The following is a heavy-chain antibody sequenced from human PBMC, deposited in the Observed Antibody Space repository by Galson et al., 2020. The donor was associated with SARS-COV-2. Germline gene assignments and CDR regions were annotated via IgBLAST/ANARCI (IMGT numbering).Heavy chain of an antibody. CDR2: ISYDGSDK. CDR1: GFTFITYA. CDR3: ARGGGNYRGAFEI. V-gene: IGHV3-30-3*01. Sequence: QLGESLKISCAASGFTFITYAMHWVRQAPGKGLEWVAVISYDGSDKYYADSVKGRFTISRDNSKNTLYLQMNSLRAEDTAVFYCARGGGNYRGAFEIGGQGTLVTVSS. J-gene: IGHJ3*02. D-gene: IGHD1-26*01.